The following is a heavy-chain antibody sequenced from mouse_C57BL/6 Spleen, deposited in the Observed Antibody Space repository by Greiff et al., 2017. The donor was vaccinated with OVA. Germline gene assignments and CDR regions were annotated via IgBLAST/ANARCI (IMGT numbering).Heavy chain of an antibody. CDR1: GFTFSSYA. CDR3: ALTTVVATNYFDY. Sequence: EVQLVESGGGLVKPGGSLKLSCAASGFTFSSYAMSWVRQTPEKRLEWVATISDGGSYTYYPDNVKGRFTISRDNAKNNLYLQMSHLKSEDTAMYYCALTTVVATNYFDYWGQGTTLTVSS. CDR2: ISDGGSYT. V-gene: IGHV5-4*01. D-gene: IGHD1-1*01. J-gene: IGHJ2*01.